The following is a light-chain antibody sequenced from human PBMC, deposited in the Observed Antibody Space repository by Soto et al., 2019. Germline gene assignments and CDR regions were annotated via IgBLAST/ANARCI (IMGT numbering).Light chain of an antibody. V-gene: IGKV3-20*01. J-gene: IGKJ4*01. CDR1: QSVRSNY. Sequence: EIVLTQSPGTLSLSPGERATLSCRASQSVRSNYLAWYQQIPGQAPRVLIYDASSRATGIPDRFSGSGSGTDFTLTVSRLEPEDFAVYYCQQYGKSPDTFGGGTKVEIK. CDR3: QQYGKSPDT. CDR2: DAS.